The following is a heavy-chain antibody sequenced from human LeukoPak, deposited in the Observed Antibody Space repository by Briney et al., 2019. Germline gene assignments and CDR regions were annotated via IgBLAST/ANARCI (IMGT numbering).Heavy chain of an antibody. CDR2: INWNGGST. J-gene: IGHJ4*02. D-gene: IGHD6-13*01. Sequence: GGSLRLSCAASGFTFDDYGMSWVRQAPGKGLEWVSGINWNGGSTGYADSVKGRFTISRDNAKNSLYLQMNSLRAEDTALYYCARVEHIAAAGTYYFDYWGQGTLVTVSS. V-gene: IGHV3-20*04. CDR1: GFTFDDYG. CDR3: ARVEHIAAAGTYYFDY.